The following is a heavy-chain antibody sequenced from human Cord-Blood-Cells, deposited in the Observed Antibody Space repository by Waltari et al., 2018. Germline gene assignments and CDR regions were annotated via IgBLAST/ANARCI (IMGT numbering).Heavy chain of an antibody. D-gene: IGHD3-10*01. Sequence: QVQLVESGGGVVQPGRSLRLSCAASGFPFSSYAMPWVRQAPGKGLEWVAVISYDGSNKYYADSVKGRFTISRDNSKNTLYLQMNSLRAEDTAVYYCASGGRRGDFDYWGQGTLVTVSS. CDR3: ASGGRRGDFDY. CDR2: ISYDGSNK. CDR1: GFPFSSYA. J-gene: IGHJ4*02. V-gene: IGHV3-30-3*01.